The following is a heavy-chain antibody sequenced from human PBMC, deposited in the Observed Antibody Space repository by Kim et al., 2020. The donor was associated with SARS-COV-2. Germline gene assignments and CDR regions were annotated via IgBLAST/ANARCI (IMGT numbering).Heavy chain of an antibody. J-gene: IGHJ4*02. D-gene: IGHD6-13*01. CDR3: ARDCGSWYPQPVGYFDY. CDR1: GFTFSSYG. V-gene: IGHV3-33*01. CDR2: IWYDGSNK. Sequence: GGSLRLSCAASGFTFSSYGMHWVRQAPGKGLEWVAVIWYDGSNKYYADSVKGRFTISRDNSKNTLYLQMNSLRAEDTAVYYCARDCGSWYPQPVGYFDYWGQGTLVTVSS.